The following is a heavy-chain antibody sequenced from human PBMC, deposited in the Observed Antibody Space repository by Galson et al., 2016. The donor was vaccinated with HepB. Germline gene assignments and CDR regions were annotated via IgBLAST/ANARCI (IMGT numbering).Heavy chain of an antibody. CDR2: IRIKAYGETT. CDR3: TRVGNDYSKYGAFDY. J-gene: IGHJ4*01. V-gene: IGHV3-49*04. CDR1: GFTFGDYA. D-gene: IGHD4-11*01. Sequence: SLRLSCAASGFTFGDYAMSWVRQAPGKGLEWVGFIRIKAYGETTEYAASVKGRFTISRDDSKSIAYLQMSSLRTEDTALYYCTRVGNDYSKYGAFDYWGHGTLVTVSS.